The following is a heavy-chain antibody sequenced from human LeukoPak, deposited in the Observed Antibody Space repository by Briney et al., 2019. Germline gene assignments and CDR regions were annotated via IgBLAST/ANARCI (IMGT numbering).Heavy chain of an antibody. CDR3: ASDGCSSTSCYTDYYYYMDV. V-gene: IGHV4-30-2*01. D-gene: IGHD2-2*02. Sequence: SQTLSLTCTVSGGSISSGGYYWSWIRQPPGKGLEWIGYIYHSGSTYYNPSLKSRVTISVGRSKNQFSLKLSSVTAADTAVYYCASDGCSSTSCYTDYYYYMDVWGKGTTVTVSS. CDR1: GGSISSGGYY. J-gene: IGHJ6*03. CDR2: IYHSGST.